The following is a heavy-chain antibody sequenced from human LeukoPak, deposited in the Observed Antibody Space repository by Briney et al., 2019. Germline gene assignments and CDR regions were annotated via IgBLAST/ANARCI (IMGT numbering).Heavy chain of an antibody. CDR1: GYTFNGQY. D-gene: IGHD2-2*02. CDR3: ARGPPADCSSTSCYILVFRGPPDY. J-gene: IGHJ4*02. CDR2: INPNSGDT. V-gene: IGHV1-2*02. Sequence: ASVKVSCKASGYTFNGQYMHWVRQAPGQGLEWMGWINPNSGDTNYAQKFQDRVTMTTDTSISTTYMELSRLRSDDTAVYYCARGPPADCSSTSCYILVFRGPPDYWGQGTLVTVSS.